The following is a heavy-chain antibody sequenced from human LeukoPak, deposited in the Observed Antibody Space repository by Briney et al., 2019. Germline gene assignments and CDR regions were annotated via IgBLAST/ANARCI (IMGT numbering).Heavy chain of an antibody. D-gene: IGHD3-10*01. Sequence: GGSLRLSCAASGFTFSSNGMHWVRQAPGKGLEWVAVIYYDGNNKYYADSVKGRFSISRDNSNNMLYLQMNSLRVEDSAMYYCARWGSGRTSDYWGRGTLVTVSS. CDR3: ARWGSGRTSDY. V-gene: IGHV3-33*01. CDR2: IYYDGNNK. J-gene: IGHJ4*02. CDR1: GFTFSSNG.